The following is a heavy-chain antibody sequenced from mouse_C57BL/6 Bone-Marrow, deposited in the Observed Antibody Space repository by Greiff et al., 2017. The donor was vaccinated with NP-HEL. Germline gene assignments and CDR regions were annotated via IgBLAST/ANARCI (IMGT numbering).Heavy chain of an antibody. CDR1: GFTFSDFY. Sequence: EVMLVESGGGLVQSGRSLRLSCATSGFTFSDFYMEWVRQAPGKGLEWIAASRNKANDYTTEYSASVKGRFIVSRDTSQSILYLQMNALRAEDTAIYYCARDHYHWYFDVWGTGTTVTVSS. D-gene: IGHD1-2*01. CDR3: ARDHYHWYFDV. V-gene: IGHV7-1*01. J-gene: IGHJ1*03. CDR2: SRNKANDYTT.